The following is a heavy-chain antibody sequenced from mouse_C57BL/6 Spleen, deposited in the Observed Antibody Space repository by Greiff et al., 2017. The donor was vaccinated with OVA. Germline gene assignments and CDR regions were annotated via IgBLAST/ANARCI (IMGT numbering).Heavy chain of an antibody. CDR3: ARGAYDYGSSYAMDY. CDR2: FHPYNDDT. Sequence: VQLQESGAELVKPGASVKMSCKASGYTFTTYPIEWMKQNHGKSLEWIGHFHPYNDDTRYNEKFKGAATLTVEKSSSTVYLELSRLTADDSSVYYSARGAYDYGSSYAMDYWGQGTSVTVSS. V-gene: IGHV1-47*01. CDR1: GYTFTTYP. D-gene: IGHD1-1*01. J-gene: IGHJ4*01.